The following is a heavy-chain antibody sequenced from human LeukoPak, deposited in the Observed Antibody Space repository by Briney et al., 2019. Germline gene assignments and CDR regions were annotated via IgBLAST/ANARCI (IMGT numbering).Heavy chain of an antibody. J-gene: IGHJ4*02. CDR1: GGTFSSYA. V-gene: IGHV1-69*06. D-gene: IGHD3-10*01. CDR2: IIPIFGTA. CDR3: ALMGRGVITRGY. Sequence: ASVKVSCKAPGGTFSSYAISWVRQAPGQGLEWMGGIIPIFGTANYAQKFQGRVMITADKSTSTAYMELSSLRSEDTAVYYCALMGRGVITRGYWGQGTLVTVSS.